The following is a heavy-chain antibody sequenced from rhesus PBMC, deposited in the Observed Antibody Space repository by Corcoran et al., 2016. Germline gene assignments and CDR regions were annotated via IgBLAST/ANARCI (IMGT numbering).Heavy chain of an antibody. J-gene: IGHJ5-1*01. D-gene: IGHD6-31*01. CDR3: TRGGYSRFDV. Sequence: EVQLVESGGGLVQPGGSLRLSCAASGFTFCNFWMSWVRQAPGKGLDWVGNSKTKADGGKATYAESVNGRFTLSRDDSKYTLDLQMNSLKTEDTAVYYGTRGGYSRFDVWGPGVLVTVSS. CDR2: SKTKADGGKA. CDR1: GFTFCNFW. V-gene: IGHV3-16*02.